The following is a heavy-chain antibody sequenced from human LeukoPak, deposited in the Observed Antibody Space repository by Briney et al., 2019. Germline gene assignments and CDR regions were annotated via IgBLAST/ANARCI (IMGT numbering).Heavy chain of an antibody. J-gene: IGHJ4*02. CDR3: ARGHQLPSLYYFDY. Sequence: SETLSLTCAVYGGSFSGYYWSWIRQPPGKGLEWIGEINHSGSTNYNPSLKSRVTISVDTSKNQFSLKLSSVTAADTAVYYCARGHQLPSLYYFDYWGQGTLVTVS. D-gene: IGHD2-2*01. CDR1: GGSFSGYY. CDR2: INHSGST. V-gene: IGHV4-34*01.